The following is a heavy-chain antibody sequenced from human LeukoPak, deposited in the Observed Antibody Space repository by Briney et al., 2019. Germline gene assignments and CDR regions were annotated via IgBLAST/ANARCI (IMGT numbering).Heavy chain of an antibody. Sequence: TPSETLSLTCTVSGGSISSGGYYWSWIRQHPGKGLEWIGYIYYSGSTYYNPSLKSRVTISVDTSKNQFSLKLSSVTAADTAVYYCASSVDYGGNSEFIDYWGQGTLVTVSS. D-gene: IGHD4-23*01. J-gene: IGHJ4*02. CDR2: IYYSGST. CDR3: ASSVDYGGNSEFIDY. CDR1: GGSISSGGYY. V-gene: IGHV4-31*03.